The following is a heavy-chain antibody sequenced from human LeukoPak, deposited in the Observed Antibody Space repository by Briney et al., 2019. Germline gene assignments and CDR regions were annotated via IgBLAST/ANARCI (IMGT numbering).Heavy chain of an antibody. CDR3: ARSHGGSSNWFDP. CDR1: GDSVSSNSAA. Sequence: SQTLSLTCAISGDSVSSNSAAWNWNRQSPSRGLEWLGRTYYRSKWYNDYAESVKSRITVNPDTSKNQFSLQLNSVTPDDTAVYFCARSHGGSSNWFDPWGQGTLVTVSS. CDR2: TYYRSKWYN. J-gene: IGHJ5*02. D-gene: IGHD2-15*01. V-gene: IGHV6-1*01.